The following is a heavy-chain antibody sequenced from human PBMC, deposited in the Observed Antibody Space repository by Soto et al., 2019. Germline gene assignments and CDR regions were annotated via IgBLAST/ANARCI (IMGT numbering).Heavy chain of an antibody. D-gene: IGHD2-2*01. J-gene: IGHJ6*02. CDR3: ARDRGYQLRLDYGMDV. CDR1: GFTFSSYA. V-gene: IGHV3-30*03. Sequence: PGGSLRLSCAASGFTFSSYAMHWVRQAPGKGLEWVALTSYDESNKYYADSVKGRFTISRDDSKNTLYLQMNSLRAEDTAVYYCARDRGYQLRLDYGMDVWGQGTTVTVSS. CDR2: TSYDESNK.